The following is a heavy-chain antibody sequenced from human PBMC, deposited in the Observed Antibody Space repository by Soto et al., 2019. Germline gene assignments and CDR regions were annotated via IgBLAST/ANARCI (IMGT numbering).Heavy chain of an antibody. CDR3: AKDGAFDI. J-gene: IGHJ3*02. CDR1: GFTFSSYG. V-gene: IGHV3-30*18. CDR2: ISYDGSNK. Sequence: QVQLVESGGGVVQPGRSLRLSCAASGFTFSSYGMHWVRQAPGKGLEWVAVISYDGSNKYYADSVKGRFTISRDNSKNTLYLQMNSLRADDTAVYYCAKDGAFDIWGQGTMVTVSS.